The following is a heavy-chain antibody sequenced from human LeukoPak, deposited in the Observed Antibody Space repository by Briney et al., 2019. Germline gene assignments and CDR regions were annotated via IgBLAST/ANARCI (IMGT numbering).Heavy chain of an antibody. J-gene: IGHJ4*02. CDR1: GYTFTSYD. V-gene: IGHV1-8*03. Sequence: ASVKVSCKASGYTFTSYDINWVRQATGQGLEWMGWMNPNSGNTGYAQKFQGRVTITRNTSISTAYMELSSLRSEDTAVYYCARDEPLQWLAPFDYWGQGTLVTVSS. CDR3: ARDEPLQWLAPFDY. CDR2: MNPNSGNT. D-gene: IGHD6-19*01.